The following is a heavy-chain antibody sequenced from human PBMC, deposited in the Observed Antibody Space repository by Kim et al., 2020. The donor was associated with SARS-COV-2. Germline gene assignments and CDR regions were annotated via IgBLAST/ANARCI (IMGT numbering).Heavy chain of an antibody. CDR1: GGSFSGYY. V-gene: IGHV4-34*01. Sequence: SETLSLTCAVYGGSFSGYYWSWIRQPPGKGLEWIGEINHSGSTNYNPSLKSRVTISVDTSKNQFSLKLSSVTAADTAVYYCARGREYDFWSGYRAQVWFDPWGQGTLVTVSS. J-gene: IGHJ5*02. CDR2: INHSGST. D-gene: IGHD3-3*01. CDR3: ARGREYDFWSGYRAQVWFDP.